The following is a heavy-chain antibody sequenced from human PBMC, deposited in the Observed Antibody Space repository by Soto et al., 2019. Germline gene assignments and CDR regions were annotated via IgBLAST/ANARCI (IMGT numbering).Heavy chain of an antibody. D-gene: IGHD3-16*01. V-gene: IGHV4-39*01. J-gene: IGHJ4*02. Sequence: QPQLQESGPGLLRPSETLSLTCTVSGDSVNSNNVYWGWVRQPPGRRLEFIGNVYYSGITYYNPAFESRVTISVDTSKNQFSLRLTSVTAADTAVYYCARHFGCWVREIDFWGRGTLVTVSS. CDR2: VYYSGIT. CDR3: ARHFGCWVREIDF. CDR1: GDSVNSNNVY.